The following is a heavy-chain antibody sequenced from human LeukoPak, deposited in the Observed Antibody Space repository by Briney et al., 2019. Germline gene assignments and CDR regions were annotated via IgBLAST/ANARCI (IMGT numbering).Heavy chain of an antibody. J-gene: IGHJ4*02. Sequence: SETLSLTCTVSGGSISSYYWSWIRQPPGKGLEWIGYIYYSGSTNYNPSLKSRVTISVDTSKNQFSLKLSSVTAADTAVYYCARYSYGPEFDYWGQGTLVTVSS. V-gene: IGHV4-59*01. CDR2: IYYSGST. D-gene: IGHD5-18*01. CDR1: GGSISSYY. CDR3: ARYSYGPEFDY.